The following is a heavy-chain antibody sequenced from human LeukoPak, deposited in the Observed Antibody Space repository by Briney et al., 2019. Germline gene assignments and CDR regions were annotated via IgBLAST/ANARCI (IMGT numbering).Heavy chain of an antibody. CDR1: GGSFSGYY. CDR3: ARAPRMYSGYEHFFDP. Sequence: MTSETLSLTCAVYGGSFSGYYWSWIRQPPGKGLEWIGEINHSGSTYYNPSLKSRVTISVDRSKNQFSLKLSSVTAADTAVYYCARAPRMYSGYEHFFDPWGQGTLVTVSS. V-gene: IGHV4-34*01. J-gene: IGHJ5*02. CDR2: INHSGST. D-gene: IGHD5-12*01.